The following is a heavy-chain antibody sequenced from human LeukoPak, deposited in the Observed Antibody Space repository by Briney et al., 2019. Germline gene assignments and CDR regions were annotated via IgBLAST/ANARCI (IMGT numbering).Heavy chain of an antibody. D-gene: IGHD5-18*01. CDR2: MNPNSGNT. J-gene: IGHJ6*03. V-gene: IGHV1-8*01. Sequence: ASVTVSCKASGYTFTSYDINWVRQATGQGLEWMGWMNPNSGNTGYAQKFQGRVTMTRNTSISTAYMELSSLRSEDTAVYYCARGGYSYGLMTYYYYYYMDVWGKGTTVTVSS. CDR3: ARGGYSYGLMTYYYYYYMDV. CDR1: GYTFTSYD.